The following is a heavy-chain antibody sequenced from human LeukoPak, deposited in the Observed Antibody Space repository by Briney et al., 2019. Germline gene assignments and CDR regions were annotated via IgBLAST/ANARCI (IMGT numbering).Heavy chain of an antibody. CDR1: GFTFSSYA. Sequence: GGSLRLSCAASGFTFSSYAMHWVRQAPGKGLEYVSAISSNGGSTYYANSVKGRFTIPRDNSKNTLYLQMGSLRAEDMAVYYCARDGGNFWSGPFDYWGQGTLVTVSS. CDR2: ISSNGGST. CDR3: ARDGGNFWSGPFDY. J-gene: IGHJ4*02. D-gene: IGHD3-3*01. V-gene: IGHV3-64*01.